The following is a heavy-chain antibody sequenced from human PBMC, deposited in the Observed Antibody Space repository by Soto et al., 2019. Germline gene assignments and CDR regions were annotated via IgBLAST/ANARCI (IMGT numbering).Heavy chain of an antibody. CDR1: GFTFSSYA. V-gene: IGHV3-30-3*01. J-gene: IGHJ4*02. CDR2: ISYDGSNK. Sequence: GGSVRLSCAASGFTFSSYAMHWVRQAPGKGLEWVAVISYDGSNKYYADSVKGRFTISRDNSKNTLYLQMNSLRAEDTAVYYWARSDGLDYCGQGILVTFSA. CDR3: ARSDGLDY.